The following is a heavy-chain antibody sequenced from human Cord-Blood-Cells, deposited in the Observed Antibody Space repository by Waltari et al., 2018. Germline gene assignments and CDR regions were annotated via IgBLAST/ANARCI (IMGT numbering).Heavy chain of an antibody. V-gene: IGHV1-69*01. D-gene: IGHD3-16*01. CDR1: GGTFSSYA. CDR3: ALHGGGIKGGLYFDY. Sequence: QVQLVQSGAEVKKPGSSVKVSCKASGGTFSSYAISWVRQAPGQGLEWMGGTIRDYDTANYAQKFQGRDTITADESTSAAYMERSSLRSGDTAVYYCALHGGGIKGGLYFDYWGQGTLVTVSS. CDR2: TIRDYDTA. J-gene: IGHJ4*02.